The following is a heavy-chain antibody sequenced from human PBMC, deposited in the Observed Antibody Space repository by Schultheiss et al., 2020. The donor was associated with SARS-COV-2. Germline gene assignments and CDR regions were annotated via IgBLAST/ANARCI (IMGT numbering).Heavy chain of an antibody. CDR1: GGSISSYY. CDR2: IYYSGST. J-gene: IGHJ5*02. Sequence: SETLSLTCTVSGGSISSYYWSWIRQPPGKGLEWIGYIYYSGSTNYNPSLKSRVTISVDTSKNQFSLKLSSVTAADTAVYYCARRQGTVTTRGRPNWFDPWGQGTLVTVSS. V-gene: IGHV4-59*01. CDR3: ARRQGTVTTRGRPNWFDP. D-gene: IGHD4-11*01.